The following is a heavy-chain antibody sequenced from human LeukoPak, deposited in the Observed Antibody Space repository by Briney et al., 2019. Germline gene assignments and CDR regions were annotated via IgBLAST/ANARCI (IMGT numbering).Heavy chain of an antibody. CDR2: IRYDGNSE. V-gene: IGHV3-33*08. Sequence: GGSLRLSCGASGFTFSSYGMHWVRQGPGKGLEWVAVIRYDGNSEYYADSVKGRFTISRDNSKNTLYLQMNSLRAEDTAVYYCARELGVRGVTSDYWGQGTLVTVSS. D-gene: IGHD3-10*01. CDR3: ARELGVRGVTSDY. J-gene: IGHJ4*02. CDR1: GFTFSSYG.